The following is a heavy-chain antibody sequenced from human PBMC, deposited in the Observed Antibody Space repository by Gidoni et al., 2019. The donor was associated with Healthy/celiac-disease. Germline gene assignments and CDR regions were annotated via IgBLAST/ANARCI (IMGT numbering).Heavy chain of an antibody. CDR3: GSRGPRGIVGATVDY. D-gene: IGHD1-26*01. CDR1: GGHFSSYA. Sequence: QVQLVQSGAEVKKPGSSVKVSCKASGGHFSSYAISWVRQAPGQGLEWMGGIIPIFGTANYAQKFQGRVTITADESTSTAYMELSSLRSEDTAVYYCGSRGPRGIVGATVDYWGQGTLVTVSS. V-gene: IGHV1-69*01. J-gene: IGHJ4*02. CDR2: IIPIFGTA.